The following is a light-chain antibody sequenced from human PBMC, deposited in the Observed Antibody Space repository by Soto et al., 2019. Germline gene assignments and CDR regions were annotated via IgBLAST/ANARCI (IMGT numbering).Light chain of an antibody. CDR1: QSIATW. V-gene: IGKV1D-12*01. Sequence: DVQMTQSPSSVSAAVGDRVTITCRASQSIATWLAWYQQKPGKAPELLIRAASTLQSGVSSRFSVSGSGTHVTLTINSLQPEDFATYYCQQSDRFPLTFGGGTKVEIK. CDR3: QQSDRFPLT. J-gene: IGKJ4*02. CDR2: AAS.